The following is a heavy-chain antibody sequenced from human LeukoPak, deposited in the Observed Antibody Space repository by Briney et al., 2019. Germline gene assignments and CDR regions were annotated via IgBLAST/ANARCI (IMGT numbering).Heavy chain of an antibody. CDR2: ISGYNGDT. J-gene: IGHJ4*02. CDR3: ARAAAVAARLDY. Sequence: MGGISGYNGDTNYAQKFQGRVTMTTDTSTSTAYMEVRSLRSDDTAFYYCARAAAVAARLDYWGRGTLVTVSS. D-gene: IGHD6-19*01. V-gene: IGHV1-18*01.